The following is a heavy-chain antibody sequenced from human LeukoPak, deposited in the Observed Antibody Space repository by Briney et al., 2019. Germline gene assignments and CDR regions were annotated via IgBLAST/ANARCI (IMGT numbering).Heavy chain of an antibody. D-gene: IGHD3-22*01. V-gene: IGHV5-51*01. CDR1: GYSFASSW. CDR2: IFPDDSNT. CDR3: ARGINYNDRSGYDY. Sequence: GESLKISCTASGYSFASSWIAWVRQMPGKGLEWMGIIFPDDSNTGYNPSFQGQVTMSADKSVSTAYLQWSSLKASDTAMYYCARGINYNDRSGYDYWGQGTLVTVSS. J-gene: IGHJ4*02.